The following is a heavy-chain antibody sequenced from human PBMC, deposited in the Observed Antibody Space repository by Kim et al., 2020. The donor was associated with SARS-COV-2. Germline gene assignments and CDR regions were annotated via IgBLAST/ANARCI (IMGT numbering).Heavy chain of an antibody. D-gene: IGHD3-3*01. Sequence: SETLSLTCTVSGGSISSGGYYWSWIRQHPGKGLEWIGYIYYSGSTYYNPSLKSRVTISVDTSKNQFSLKLSSVTAADTAVYYCARTGHSYDFWSGDYYYYYGMDVWGQGTTVTVSS. CDR2: IYYSGST. CDR1: GGSISSGGYY. CDR3: ARTGHSYDFWSGDYYYYYGMDV. J-gene: IGHJ6*02. V-gene: IGHV4-31*03.